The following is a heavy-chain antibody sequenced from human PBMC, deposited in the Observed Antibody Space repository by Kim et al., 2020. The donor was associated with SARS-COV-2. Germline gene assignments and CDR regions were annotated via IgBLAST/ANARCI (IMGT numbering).Heavy chain of an antibody. Sequence: ASVKVSCKASGYTFTGYYMHWVRQAPGQGLEWMGWINPNSGGTNYAQKFQGRVTMTRDTSISTAYMELSRLRSDDTAVYYCARGGGYSSRGDAFDIWGQGTMVTVSS. V-gene: IGHV1-2*02. CDR2: INPNSGGT. J-gene: IGHJ3*02. CDR3: ARGGGYSSRGDAFDI. D-gene: IGHD6-13*01. CDR1: GYTFTGYY.